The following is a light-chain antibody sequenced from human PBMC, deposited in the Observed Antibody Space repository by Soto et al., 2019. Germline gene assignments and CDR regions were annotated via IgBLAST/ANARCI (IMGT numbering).Light chain of an antibody. CDR1: RRVSSY. CDR2: DSS. CDR3: QQYGSSPLIS. V-gene: IGKV3-15*01. J-gene: IGKJ5*01. Sequence: EIVMTQSPSTLSVSAGERATLSCRASRRVSSYLAWYQQKPGQAPRLLVYDSSTRATGIPAGFSGSGSGTEFTLTISGLEPEDFAVYYCQQYGSSPLISFGQGTRLEIK.